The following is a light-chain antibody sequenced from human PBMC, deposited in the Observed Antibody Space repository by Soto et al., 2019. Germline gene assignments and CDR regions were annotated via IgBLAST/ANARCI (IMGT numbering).Light chain of an antibody. V-gene: IGKV1-9*01. Sequence: IQLTPAPSFRSASVGDRVTITCRASQGISSSLAWYQQKPGKAPRLLISRVSTLQSGVPSRFSGSGSATDFTLTISSLQPEDFATYYCQQVNSYPPTFGQGTRLEIK. CDR1: QGISSS. CDR3: QQVNSYPPT. J-gene: IGKJ5*01. CDR2: RVS.